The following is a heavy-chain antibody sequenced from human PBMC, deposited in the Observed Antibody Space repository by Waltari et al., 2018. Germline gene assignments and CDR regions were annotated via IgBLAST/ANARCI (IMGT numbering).Heavy chain of an antibody. CDR3: ARGGSGYPLDY. V-gene: IGHV4-59*01. D-gene: IGHD3-22*01. CDR2: IHYTGNT. CDR1: GGSMRGNY. J-gene: IGHJ4*02. Sequence: QVQLQESGPGLLKASETLSLTCTVSGGSMRGNYWSWIRQPPGKGLEWIGYIHYTGNTNYPPSLKSRVPLSPDTSKNQLSLKLRSVTAADTAFYYCARGGSGYPLDYWGQGTPVSVSS.